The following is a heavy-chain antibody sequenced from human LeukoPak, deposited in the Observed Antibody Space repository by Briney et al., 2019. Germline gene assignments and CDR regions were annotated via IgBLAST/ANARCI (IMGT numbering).Heavy chain of an antibody. Sequence: GGSLRLSCAASGFTFSTYGMHWVRQAPGKGLEWVSGINWNGGHTNYADSVKGRFTISRDNSKSTLYLQINSLRAEDTAVYYCAKDPEQWLVADNWFDPWGQGTRVTVSS. D-gene: IGHD6-19*01. V-gene: IGHV3-NL1*01. CDR3: AKDPEQWLVADNWFDP. CDR2: INWNGGHT. CDR1: GFTFSTYG. J-gene: IGHJ5*02.